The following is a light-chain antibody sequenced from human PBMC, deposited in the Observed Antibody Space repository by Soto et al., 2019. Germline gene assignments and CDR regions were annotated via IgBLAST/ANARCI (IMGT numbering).Light chain of an antibody. Sequence: QSALTQPPSASGSPGQSVTISCTGTSSDAGGYNYVSWYQQHPGKAPKLMIYEVSKRPSGVPDRFSGSKSGNTASLTVSGLQAEDEADYYCSSYAGSEEVFGTGTKVTVL. CDR1: SSDAGGYNY. CDR2: EVS. J-gene: IGLJ1*01. CDR3: SSYAGSEEV. V-gene: IGLV2-8*01.